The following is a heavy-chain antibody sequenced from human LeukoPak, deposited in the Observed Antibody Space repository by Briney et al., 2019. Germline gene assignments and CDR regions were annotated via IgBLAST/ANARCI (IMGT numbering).Heavy chain of an antibody. CDR2: IYYSGST. Sequence: SETLSLTCTVSGGSISSGDYYWSWIHQPPGKGLEWIGYIYYSGSTYYNPSLKSRVTISVDTSKNQFSLKLSSVTAADTAVYYCARVGCSSTSCNRYFDYWGQGTLVTVSS. D-gene: IGHD2-2*01. CDR1: GGSISSGDYY. J-gene: IGHJ4*02. CDR3: ARVGCSSTSCNRYFDY. V-gene: IGHV4-30-4*08.